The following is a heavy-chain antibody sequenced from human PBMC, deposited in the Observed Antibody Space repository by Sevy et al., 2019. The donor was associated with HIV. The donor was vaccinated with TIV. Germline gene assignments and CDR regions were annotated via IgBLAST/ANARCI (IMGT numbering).Heavy chain of an antibody. CDR1: GGSVSSGSYY. D-gene: IGHD2-15*01. CDR3: AGVEAYYFDY. CDR2: IYYSGST. J-gene: IGHJ4*02. V-gene: IGHV4-61*01. Sequence: SETLSLTCTVSGGSVSSGSYYWSWIRQPPGKGLEWIGYIYYSGSTNYNPSLKSRVTISVDTSKNQFSLKLSSVTAAATAVYYCAGVEAYYFDYWGQGTLVTVSS.